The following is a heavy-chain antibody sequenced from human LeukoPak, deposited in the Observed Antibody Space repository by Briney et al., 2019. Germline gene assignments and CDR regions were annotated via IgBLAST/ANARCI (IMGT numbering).Heavy chain of an antibody. J-gene: IGHJ4*02. CDR2: INPSGGST. Sequence: ASVKVSCKASGYTFTSNYIHWVRQAPGQGLEWMGIINPSGGSTSYAQKFQGRVTMTRDTSTSTVYMELSSLRSEDTAVYYCARVGAAMVPLYHFDYWGQGTLVTVSS. CDR3: ARVGAAMVPLYHFDY. V-gene: IGHV1-46*01. CDR1: GYTFTSNY. D-gene: IGHD5-18*01.